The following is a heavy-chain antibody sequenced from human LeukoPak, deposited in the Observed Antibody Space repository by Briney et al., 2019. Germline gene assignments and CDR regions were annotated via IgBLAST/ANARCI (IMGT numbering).Heavy chain of an antibody. V-gene: IGHV1-69*04. CDR1: GGTFSSYA. Sequence: ASVKVSCKASGGTFSSYAISWVRQAPGQGLEWMGRIIPILGIANYAQKFQGRVTITADKSTSTAYMELSSPRSEDTAVYYCARPIYYGSGSYYNGIDVWGQGTTVTVSS. CDR3: ARPIYYGSGSYYNGIDV. D-gene: IGHD3-10*01. CDR2: IIPILGIA. J-gene: IGHJ6*02.